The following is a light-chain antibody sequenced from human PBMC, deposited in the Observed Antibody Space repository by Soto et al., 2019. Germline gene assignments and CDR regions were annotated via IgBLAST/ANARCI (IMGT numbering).Light chain of an antibody. J-gene: IGKJ4*01. CDR1: QSISSW. CDR2: KAS. V-gene: IGKV1-5*03. CDR3: QQYNSSPLT. Sequence: DIQMTQSPSTLSASVGDRLTITCRASQSISSWLAWYQQKPGKAPKLLIYKASSLESGVPSRFSGSGSGTEFTLTISSLQPDDFATYYCQQYNSSPLTFGGGTKVEIK.